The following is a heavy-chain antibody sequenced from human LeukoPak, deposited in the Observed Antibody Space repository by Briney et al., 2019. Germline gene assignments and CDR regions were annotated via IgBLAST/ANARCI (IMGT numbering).Heavy chain of an antibody. V-gene: IGHV3-21*01. CDR2: ISSSRSYI. D-gene: IGHD3-22*01. CDR3: EREIGPKDYYYMDV. J-gene: IGHJ6*03. CDR1: GFTFSSYS. Sequence: GGSLRLSCAASGFTFSSYSMNWVRQAPGKGLEWVSSISSSRSYIYYADSVKGRFTMSRDNAKNSLYLQMNSLRAEDTGVYYCEREIGPKDYYYMDVWGKGTTVTVSS.